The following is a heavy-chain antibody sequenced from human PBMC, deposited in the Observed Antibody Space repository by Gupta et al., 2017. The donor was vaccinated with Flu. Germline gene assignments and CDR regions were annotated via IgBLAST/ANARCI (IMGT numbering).Heavy chain of an antibody. V-gene: IGHV1-2*06. J-gene: IGHJ5*02. D-gene: IGHD2-2*02. CDR1: GYTFTASY. CDR3: AREQFCNTASGYRWFDP. CDR2: INPHSRST. Sequence: QEQLLQPGAEVRKPGASVKVSCKASGYTFTASYIHWVRQAPGQGLEWLGRINPHSRSTNYEQKFQGRVTLTMDTSIRTAYMDLSRLRYDDTAVYYCAREQFCNTASGYRWFDPWGQGTLVTVSS.